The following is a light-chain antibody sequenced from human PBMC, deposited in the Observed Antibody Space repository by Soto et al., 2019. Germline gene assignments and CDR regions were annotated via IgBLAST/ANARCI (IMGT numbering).Light chain of an antibody. V-gene: IGKV3-20*01. J-gene: IGKJ4*01. CDR3: QQYGSSPT. CDR1: QSISSSY. Sequence: EIVLTQSPGTLSLSPGERATLSCRASQSISSSYFAWYQQKPGQAPRLLIYGASSRATGIPDRFSGSGSGTDSTLTISRLEPEDFAVYYCQQYGSSPTFGGGTKVDNK. CDR2: GAS.